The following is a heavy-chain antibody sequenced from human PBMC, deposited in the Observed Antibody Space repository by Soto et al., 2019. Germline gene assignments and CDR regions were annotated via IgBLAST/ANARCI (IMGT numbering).Heavy chain of an antibody. D-gene: IGHD6-13*01. CDR2: IYYSGST. CDR1: GGSISSSSYY. CDR3: ARQPQQLVSWFDP. Sequence: SETLSLTCTVSGGSISSSSYYWGWIRQPPGNGLEWIGSIYYSGSTYYNPSLKSRVTISVDTSKNQFSLKLSSVTAADSAVYYCARQPQQLVSWFDPWGQGTQVTVSS. J-gene: IGHJ5*02. V-gene: IGHV4-39*01.